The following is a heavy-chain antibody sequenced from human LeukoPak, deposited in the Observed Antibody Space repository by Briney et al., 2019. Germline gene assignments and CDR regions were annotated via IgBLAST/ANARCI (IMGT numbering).Heavy chain of an antibody. CDR2: IKGNNDGGTT. V-gene: IGHV3-15*01. Sequence: KAGGSLRLSCVASGSTLNNAWMSWVRQAPGKGLEWVGHIKGNNDGGTTDHAPPVNGRFTISRDDSKNTLSLQMNSLKTEDTAVYYCCKVVRGKNFFENWGQGTLVAVSS. J-gene: IGHJ4*02. CDR3: CKVVRGKNFFEN. D-gene: IGHD6-6*01. CDR1: GSTLNNAW.